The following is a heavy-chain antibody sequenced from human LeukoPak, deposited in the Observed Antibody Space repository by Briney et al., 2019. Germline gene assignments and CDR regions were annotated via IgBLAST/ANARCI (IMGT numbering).Heavy chain of an antibody. J-gene: IGHJ4*02. Sequence: MPSETLSLTCTVSGGSISSYYWSWIRQPPGKGLEWIGYIYYSGSTNYNPSLKSRVTISVDTSKNQFSLKLSSVTAADTAVYYCARRGDYGGNLDYWGQGTLVTVSS. CDR3: ARRGDYGGNLDY. CDR2: IYYSGST. D-gene: IGHD4-23*01. CDR1: GGSISSYY. V-gene: IGHV4-59*01.